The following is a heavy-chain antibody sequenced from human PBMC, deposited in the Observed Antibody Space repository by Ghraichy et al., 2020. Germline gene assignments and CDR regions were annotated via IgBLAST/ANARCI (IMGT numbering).Heavy chain of an antibody. CDR1: GGSFSGYY. V-gene: IGHV4-34*01. D-gene: IGHD3-3*01. J-gene: IGHJ4*02. CDR3: ARGREDDDWGGYAPPAAFDF. Sequence: SETLSLTCAVSGGSFSGYYWAWIRQSPGKGLEWIGEINYSGTSNYNPSLKNRVSMSVDASKSHFSLNLKSLTAADTAVYYCARGREDDDWGGYAPPAAFDFWARETWSPS. CDR2: INYSGTS.